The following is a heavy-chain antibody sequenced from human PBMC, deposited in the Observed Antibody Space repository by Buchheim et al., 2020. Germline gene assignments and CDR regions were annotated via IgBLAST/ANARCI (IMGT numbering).Heavy chain of an antibody. J-gene: IGHJ4*02. CDR3: AGGADRGASSPFDY. Sequence: QVQLQQWGAGLLKPSETLSLTCAVYGGSFSGYYWSWIRQPPGKGLEWIGEINHSGSTNSNPSLKSRVTLSVDTSKNQFSLKLSSVTAADTAVYYCAGGADRGASSPFDYWGQGTL. CDR1: GGSFSGYY. V-gene: IGHV4-34*01. CDR2: INHSGST. D-gene: IGHD6-19*01.